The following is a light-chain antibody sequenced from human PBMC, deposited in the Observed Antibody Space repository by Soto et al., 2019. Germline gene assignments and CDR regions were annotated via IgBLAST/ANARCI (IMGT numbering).Light chain of an antibody. CDR2: DAS. J-gene: IGKJ5*01. V-gene: IGKV3-11*01. Sequence: IVLPQSPSTLSLSPGKRSTLSCWASHSVTTHLAWFQQRPGQTPRLLIYDASTRAPGIPARFSGRGSGADFTLTISSLEPEDFAVYYCQQRSDSITFGQGTRLEIK. CDR1: HSVTTH. CDR3: QQRSDSIT.